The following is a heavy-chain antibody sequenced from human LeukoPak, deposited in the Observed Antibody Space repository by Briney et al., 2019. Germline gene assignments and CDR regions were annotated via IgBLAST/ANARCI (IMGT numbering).Heavy chain of an antibody. Sequence: GASVKVSCKASGYAFSDYYMHWVRQAPGQGLEWMGWIDPTSGDTKYAHKFRGRVSMTRDTSISTADMEVSSLRAEDTAVYYCAKSDFDWLLFPPEAPHYYGMDVWGQGTTVTVSS. D-gene: IGHD3-9*01. J-gene: IGHJ6*02. CDR3: AKSDFDWLLFPPEAPHYYGMDV. CDR2: IDPTSGDT. V-gene: IGHV1-2*02. CDR1: GYAFSDYY.